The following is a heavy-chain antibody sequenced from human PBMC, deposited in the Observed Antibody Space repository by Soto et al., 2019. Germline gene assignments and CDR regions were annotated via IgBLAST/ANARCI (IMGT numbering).Heavy chain of an antibody. D-gene: IGHD1-26*01. CDR3: SIISVYSGRSPWPVV. V-gene: IGHV3-15*07. CDR1: GLTFINAW. Sequence: GSLRLSCAASGLTFINAWMNWVRQAPGKGPEWVGRIKSNSVGGTADYAAPVKGRFIISRDDSKNTLFLQLNSLQTEDTALYYCSIISVYSGRSPWPVVWGQGILVTV. CDR2: IKSNSVGGTA. J-gene: IGHJ4*02.